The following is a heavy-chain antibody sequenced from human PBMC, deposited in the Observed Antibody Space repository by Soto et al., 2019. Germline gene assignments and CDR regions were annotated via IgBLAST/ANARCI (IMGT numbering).Heavy chain of an antibody. CDR2: IYYSGST. CDR1: GGSISSYY. D-gene: IGHD1-26*01. V-gene: IGHV4-59*08. J-gene: IGHJ3*02. CDR3: ARQAPYRGWAFDI. Sequence: SETLSLTCTVSGGSISSYYWSWIRQPPGKGLEWIGYIYYSGSTNYNPSLKSRVTISVDTSKNQFSLKLSSVTAADTAVYYCARQAPYRGWAFDIWGQGTMVTVSS.